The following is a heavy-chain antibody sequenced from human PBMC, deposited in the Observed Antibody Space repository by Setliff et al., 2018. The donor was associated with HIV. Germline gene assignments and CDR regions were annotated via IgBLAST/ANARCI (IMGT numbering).Heavy chain of an antibody. Sequence: SETLSLTCTVSRDSIRNGAYYWGWIRQPPGKGLEWIGSIYYSGSAYYNPSFKSRVTLSVDTSENQFSLRLSSVTAANTAVYFCARGGTVSADFDSWGQGTLVTV. CDR2: IYYSGSA. V-gene: IGHV4-39*07. CDR3: ARGGTVSADFDS. J-gene: IGHJ4*02. D-gene: IGHD6-19*01. CDR1: RDSIRNGAYY.